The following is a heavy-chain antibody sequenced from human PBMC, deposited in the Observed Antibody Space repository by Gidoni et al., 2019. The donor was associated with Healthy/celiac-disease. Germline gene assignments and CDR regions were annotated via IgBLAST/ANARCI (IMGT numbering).Heavy chain of an antibody. D-gene: IGHD3-22*01. Sequence: EVQLVESGGGLVKPGGSLRRYCSASGFTFRSYSMNWVRQASGKGLEWVSSISSSSSYRYYADSVKGRCTISRDNAKNSLYLQMNSLRAEDTAVYYCAREKYYYDSSGLTDYWGQGTLVTVSS. CDR3: AREKYYYDSSGLTDY. CDR2: ISSSSSYR. J-gene: IGHJ4*02. CDR1: GFTFRSYS. V-gene: IGHV3-21*01.